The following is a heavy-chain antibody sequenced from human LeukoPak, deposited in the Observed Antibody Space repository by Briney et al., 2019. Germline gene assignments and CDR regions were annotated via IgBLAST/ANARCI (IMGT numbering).Heavy chain of an antibody. CDR1: GGSFSGYY. J-gene: IGHJ4*02. Sequence: SETLSFTCAVYGGSFSGYYWSWIRQPPGKGLEWIGEINHSGSTNYNPSLKSRVTISVDTSKNQFSLKLSSVTAADTAVYYCARGNPPGDDSRVGRFDYWGQGTLVTVSS. CDR2: INHSGST. V-gene: IGHV4-34*01. D-gene: IGHD3-22*01. CDR3: ARGNPPGDDSRVGRFDY.